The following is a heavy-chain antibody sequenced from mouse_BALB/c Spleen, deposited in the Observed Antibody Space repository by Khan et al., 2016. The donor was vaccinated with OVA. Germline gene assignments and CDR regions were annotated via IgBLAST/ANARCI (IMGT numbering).Heavy chain of an antibody. CDR1: GYPLSSYW. CDR3: ARSFHYGSSNWFAY. V-gene: IGHV1-69*02. Sequence: QVQLQQPGAELVKPGASVKLSCKASGYPLSSYWLHWVKQRPGQGLEWIGEIDPSDSYTNYNQKFKDKARLTIDKSSSTTYMQLSSLTSEDSAVYYCARSFHYGSSNWFAYWGQGTLVTVSA. J-gene: IGHJ3*01. CDR2: IDPSDSYT. D-gene: IGHD1-1*01.